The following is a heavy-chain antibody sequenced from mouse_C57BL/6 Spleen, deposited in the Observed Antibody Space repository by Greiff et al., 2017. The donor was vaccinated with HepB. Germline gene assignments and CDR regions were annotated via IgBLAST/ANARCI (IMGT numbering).Heavy chain of an antibody. CDR3: ASTLYDYDSFAY. CDR2: INPNYGTT. V-gene: IGHV1-39*01. Sequence: ESGPELVKPGASVKISCEASGYSFTDYNMNWVKQSNGKSLEWIGVINPNYGTTSYNQKFKGKATLTVDQSSSTAYMQLNSLTSEDSAVYYSASTLYDYDSFAYWGQGTLVTVSA. D-gene: IGHD2-4*01. CDR1: GYSFTDYN. J-gene: IGHJ3*01.